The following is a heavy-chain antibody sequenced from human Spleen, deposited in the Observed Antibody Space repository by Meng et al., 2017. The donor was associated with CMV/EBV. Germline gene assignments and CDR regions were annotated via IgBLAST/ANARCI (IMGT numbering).Heavy chain of an antibody. J-gene: IGHJ6*02. CDR3: ARDLGFGGLFRGGMDV. CDR1: GYTFTSYY. Sequence: ASVKVSCKASGYTFTSYYMHWVRQAPGQGLEWMGIINPSGGSTSYAQKFQGRVTMTRDTSTSTVYMELSSLRSEDTAVYYCARDLGFGGLFRGGMDVWGQGTTVTVSS. CDR2: INPSGGST. D-gene: IGHD3-10*01. V-gene: IGHV1-46*01.